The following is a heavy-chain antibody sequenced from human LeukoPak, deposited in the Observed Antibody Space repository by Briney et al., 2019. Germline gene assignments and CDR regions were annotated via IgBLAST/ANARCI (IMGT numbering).Heavy chain of an antibody. J-gene: IGHJ6*02. CDR1: GFTFNSFV. V-gene: IGHV3-23*01. Sequence: GGSLRLSCVASGFTFNSFVMTWVRQAPGKGPEWVSAISESSGSTYYADSVKGRFTISRDNSKNTLYLQMNSLRAEDTAVYYCAKGEWFGELLPYGMDVWGQGTTVTVSS. CDR2: ISESSGST. CDR3: AKGEWFGELLPYGMDV. D-gene: IGHD3-10*01.